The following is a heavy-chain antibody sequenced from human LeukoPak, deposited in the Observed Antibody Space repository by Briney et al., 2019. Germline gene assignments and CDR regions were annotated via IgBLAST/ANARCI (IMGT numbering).Heavy chain of an antibody. Sequence: GASVKVSCKASGYTFTGYFMHWVRQAPGQGLEWMGWINPNSGGTKYAQKFQGRVTMTRDTSISTAYMELSRLRSDDTAVYYCPRVVGGNYYGSETGDYWGQGTLVTVSS. J-gene: IGHJ4*02. CDR3: PRVVGGNYYGSETGDY. D-gene: IGHD3-10*01. V-gene: IGHV1-2*02. CDR2: INPNSGGT. CDR1: GYTFTGYF.